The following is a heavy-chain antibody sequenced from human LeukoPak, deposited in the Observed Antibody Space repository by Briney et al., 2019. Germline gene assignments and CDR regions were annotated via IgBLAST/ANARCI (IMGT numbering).Heavy chain of an antibody. J-gene: IGHJ5*02. Sequence: ASVKVSCKASGYTFTCYYMHWVRQAPGQGLEWMGWINPNSGGTNYAQKFQGRVTMTRDTSISTAYMELSRLRSDDTAVYYCAREGVVPAATNWFDPWGQGTLVTVSS. CDR3: AREGVVPAATNWFDP. CDR2: INPNSGGT. CDR1: GYTFTCYY. D-gene: IGHD2-2*01. V-gene: IGHV1-2*02.